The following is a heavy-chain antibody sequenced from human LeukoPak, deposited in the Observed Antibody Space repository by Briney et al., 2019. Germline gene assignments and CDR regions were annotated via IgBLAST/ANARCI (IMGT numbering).Heavy chain of an antibody. V-gene: IGHV7-4-1*02. Sequence: ASVKVSCKASGYTFTSYGISWVRQAPGQGLEWMGWIDTNTGKPTYAQAFTGRFVFSLDTSVNTAYLQISSLKAEDIGVYYCARATVAAAGGNNWFDPWGQGTLVTVSS. CDR1: GYTFTSYG. J-gene: IGHJ5*02. CDR3: ARATVAAAGGNNWFDP. CDR2: IDTNTGKP. D-gene: IGHD6-13*01.